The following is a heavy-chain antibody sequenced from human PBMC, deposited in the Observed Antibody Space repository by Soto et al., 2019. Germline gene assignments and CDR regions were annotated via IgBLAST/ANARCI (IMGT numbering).Heavy chain of an antibody. CDR1: GGSFSGYY. CDR2: INHSGST. CDR3: ARGAQYQLLWGNWFDP. Sequence: SETLSLTCAVYGGSFSGYYWSWIRQPPGKGLEWIGEINHSGSTNYNPSLKSRVTISVDTSKNQFSLKLSSVTAADTAVYYCARGAQYQLLWGNWFDPWGQGTLVTVSS. J-gene: IGHJ5*02. D-gene: IGHD2-2*01. V-gene: IGHV4-34*01.